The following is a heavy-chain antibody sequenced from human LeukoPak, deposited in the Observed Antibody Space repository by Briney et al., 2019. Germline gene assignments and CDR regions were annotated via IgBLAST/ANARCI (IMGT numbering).Heavy chain of an antibody. CDR1: GYTFTGYY. Sequence: ASVKVSCKASGYTFTGYYMHWVRQAPGQGLERMGWINPNSGRTNYAQKFQGRVTMTRDTSISTAYMELSRLRSDDTAVYYCARSTRIRNWFDPWGQGTLVTVSS. CDR2: INPNSGRT. CDR3: ARSTRIRNWFDP. V-gene: IGHV1-2*02. J-gene: IGHJ5*02.